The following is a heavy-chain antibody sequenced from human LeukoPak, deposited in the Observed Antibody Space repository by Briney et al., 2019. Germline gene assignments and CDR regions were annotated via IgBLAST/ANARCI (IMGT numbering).Heavy chain of an antibody. J-gene: IGHJ4*02. CDR2: ISRGGSTI. Sequence: GGSLRLSCAASGFTFSDYYMNWIRQAPGKGLEWVSYISRGGSTIYYADSVKGRFTISRDNAKNSLYLQMNSLRAEETAVYYCARMSSSIFDYWGQGTLVTVSS. CDR3: ARMSSSIFDY. CDR1: GFTFSDYY. D-gene: IGHD6-6*01. V-gene: IGHV3-11*01.